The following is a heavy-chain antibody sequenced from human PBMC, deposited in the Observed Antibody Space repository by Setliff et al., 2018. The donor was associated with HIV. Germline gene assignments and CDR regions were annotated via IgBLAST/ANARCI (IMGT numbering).Heavy chain of an antibody. CDR2: LYYSGNT. Sequence: SETLSLTCAVSGDSIGTYSWHWLRQPPGKRLEWIGSLYYSGNTYYNPSLKSRVTISVDTSKNQFFLNLSSVTATDSAVYYCARLGRPYSGQGWFDPWGQGTLVTVSS. D-gene: IGHD5-12*01. J-gene: IGHJ5*02. CDR3: ARLGRPYSGQGWFDP. V-gene: IGHV4-39*01. CDR1: GDSIGTYS.